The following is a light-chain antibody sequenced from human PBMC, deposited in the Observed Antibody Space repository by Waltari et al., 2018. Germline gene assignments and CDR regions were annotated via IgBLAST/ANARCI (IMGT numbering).Light chain of an antibody. J-gene: IGLJ3*02. Sequence: QSALPQPASVSGSPGQSITTSCTRTTSDGGSYNLVSWYQQHPGKAPKLMIYKGSKRPSGVSNRFSGSKSGNTASLTISGLQAEDEADYYCCSYAGPWVFGGGTKLTVL. CDR3: CSYAGPWV. CDR1: TSDGGSYNL. V-gene: IGLV2-23*01. CDR2: KGS.